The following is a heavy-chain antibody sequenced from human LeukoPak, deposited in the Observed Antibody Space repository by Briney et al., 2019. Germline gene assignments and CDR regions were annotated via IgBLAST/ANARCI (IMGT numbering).Heavy chain of an antibody. D-gene: IGHD6-13*01. V-gene: IGHV3-9*01. CDR3: AKDIEAAAGSSYWYFDL. CDR2: ISWNSGSI. Sequence: PGGSLRLSCAASGFTFDDYAMHWVRQAPGKGLEWVSGISWNSGSIGYADSVKGRFTISRDNAKNSLYLQMNSLRAEDTALYYCAKDIEAAAGSSYWYFDLWGRGTLVTVSS. CDR1: GFTFDDYA. J-gene: IGHJ2*01.